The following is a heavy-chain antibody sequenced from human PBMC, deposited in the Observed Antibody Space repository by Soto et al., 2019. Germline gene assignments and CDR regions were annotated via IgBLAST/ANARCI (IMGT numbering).Heavy chain of an antibody. V-gene: IGHV4-61*01. Sequence: PSETLSLTCTVSGGSVSSGSYYWSWIRQPPGKGLEWIGYIYYSGSTNYNPSLKSRVTISVDTSKNQFSLKLSSVTAADTAVYYCERDFLTKYRSYGSQPILYSDGMDVGVQGTTVTVFS. CDR1: GGSVSSGSYY. J-gene: IGHJ6*02. CDR3: ERDFLTKYRSYGSQPILYSDGMDV. D-gene: IGHD6-6*01. CDR2: IYYSGST.